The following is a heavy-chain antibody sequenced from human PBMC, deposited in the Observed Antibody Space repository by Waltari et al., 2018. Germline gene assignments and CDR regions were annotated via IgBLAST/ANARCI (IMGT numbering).Heavy chain of an antibody. CDR1: GGSLRGYY. CDR3: AREGSSSWTGLDY. J-gene: IGHJ4*02. V-gene: IGHV4-34*01. CDR2: INHSGST. D-gene: IGHD6-13*01. Sequence: QVQLQQWGAGLLQPSEILSLTCAGYGGSLRGYYWSWIRQPPGKGLEWIGEINHSGSTNYNPSLKSRVTISVDTSKNQFSLKLSSVTAADTAVYYCAREGSSSWTGLDYWGQGTLVTVSS.